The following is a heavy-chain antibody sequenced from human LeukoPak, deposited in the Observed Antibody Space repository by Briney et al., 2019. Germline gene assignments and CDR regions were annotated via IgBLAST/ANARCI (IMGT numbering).Heavy chain of an antibody. CDR2: ISYSGST. V-gene: IGHV4-39*07. Sequence: SETLSLTCTVSGASISRTTYYWGWIRQPPGMGLEWIGSISYSGSTYYNSSLKSRVTISVDTSKNQFSLKLSSVTAADTAVYYCAREGVTKYYFDYWGQGTLVSVSS. D-gene: IGHD4-23*01. J-gene: IGHJ4*02. CDR1: GASISRTTYY. CDR3: AREGVTKYYFDY.